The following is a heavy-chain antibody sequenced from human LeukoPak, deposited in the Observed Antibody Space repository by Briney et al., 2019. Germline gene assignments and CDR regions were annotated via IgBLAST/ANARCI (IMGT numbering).Heavy chain of an antibody. D-gene: IGHD4-17*01. CDR1: GFTFSSYW. CDR3: ARGYRSDYVVLGAFDI. J-gene: IGHJ3*02. CDR2: IKQDGSEK. V-gene: IGHV3-7*01. Sequence: GGSLRLSCAASGFTFSSYWMSWVRQAPGKGLEWVANIKQDGSEKYYVDSVKGRFTISRDNAKNSLYLQMNSLRAEDTAVYYCARGYRSDYVVLGAFDIRGQGTMVTVSS.